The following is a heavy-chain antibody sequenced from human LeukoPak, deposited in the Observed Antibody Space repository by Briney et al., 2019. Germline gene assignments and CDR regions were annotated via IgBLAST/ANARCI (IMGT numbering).Heavy chain of an antibody. J-gene: IGHJ4*02. CDR2: IIPIFGTA. Sequence: SVKVSCKASGGTFSSYAISWVRQAPGQGLEWMGGIIPIFGTANYAQKFQGRVTITTDESTSTAYMELSSLRSEDTAVYYCASGYCSSTSCPHDCWGQGTLVTVSS. CDR1: GGTFSSYA. CDR3: ASGYCSSTSCPHDC. V-gene: IGHV1-69*05. D-gene: IGHD2-2*01.